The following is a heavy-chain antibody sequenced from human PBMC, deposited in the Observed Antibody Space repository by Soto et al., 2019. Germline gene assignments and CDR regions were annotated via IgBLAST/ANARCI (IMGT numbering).Heavy chain of an antibody. Sequence: EVQLLESGGGLVQPGGSLRLSCSASGFNFDNYPMGWVRPAPGKGLQWVSSIFETDDATVYTDSVQGRFFISRDNSKYTLYLQMTNLRVEDTAVYHCTRYGGPTQPHYLDHWGQGILVTVSS. V-gene: IGHV3-23*01. CDR1: GFNFDNYP. CDR3: TRYGGPTQPHYLDH. D-gene: IGHD4-17*01. J-gene: IGHJ4*02. CDR2: IFETDDAT.